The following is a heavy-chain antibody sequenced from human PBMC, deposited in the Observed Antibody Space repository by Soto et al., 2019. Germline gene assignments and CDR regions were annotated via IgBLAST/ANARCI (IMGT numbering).Heavy chain of an antibody. CDR1: GGSISSGGYY. Sequence: QVQLQESGPGLVKPSQTLSLTCTVSGGSISSGGYYWSWIRQHPGEGREWIGYIDYSGSTYYNPSLKSRVTISVDTSKNQFSLKLSSVTAAATAVYYCARIGYSYDSDYWGQGTLVTVSS. CDR3: ARIGYSYDSDY. D-gene: IGHD5-18*01. J-gene: IGHJ4*02. V-gene: IGHV4-31*03. CDR2: IDYSGST.